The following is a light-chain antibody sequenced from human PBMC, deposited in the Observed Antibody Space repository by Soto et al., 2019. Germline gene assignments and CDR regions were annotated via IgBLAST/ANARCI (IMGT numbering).Light chain of an antibody. CDR2: EVT. Sequence: QSALTQPPSASGSPGQSVTISCTGTSRNVGGYNYVSWYQQHPAKAPKLVIYEVTKRPSGVPDRFSGSKSGNTASLTVSGLQAEDEADYYCASYAGNNNLVFGGGIKLTVL. V-gene: IGLV2-8*01. CDR1: SRNVGGYNY. J-gene: IGLJ2*01. CDR3: ASYAGNNNLV.